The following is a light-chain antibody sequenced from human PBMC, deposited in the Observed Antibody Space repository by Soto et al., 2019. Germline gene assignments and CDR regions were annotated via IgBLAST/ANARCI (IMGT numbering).Light chain of an antibody. CDR2: GAS. CDR3: QQYNNWPEWT. Sequence: EIVMTQSPATLSVSPGERATLSCRASQSVSSNLAWYQQKPGQAPRLLIYGASTRATGIPARFSGSGSGTEFTLTISSLQSEYFAVYYCQQYNNWPEWTFGQGTKVDIK. J-gene: IGKJ1*01. CDR1: QSVSSN. V-gene: IGKV3-15*01.